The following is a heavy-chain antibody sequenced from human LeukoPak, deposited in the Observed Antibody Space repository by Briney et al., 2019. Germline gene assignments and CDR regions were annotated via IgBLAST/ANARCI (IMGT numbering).Heavy chain of an antibody. CDR2: IYYSGST. Sequence: SETLSLTCTVSGGSISSSSYYWGWIRQPPGKGLEWIGSIYYSGSTYYNPSLKSRVTISVDTSKNQFSLKLSSVPAADTAVYYCTSCYSDWFDPWGQGTLVTVSS. J-gene: IGHJ5*02. CDR3: TSCYSDWFDP. D-gene: IGHD2-21*02. V-gene: IGHV4-39*01. CDR1: GGSISSSSYY.